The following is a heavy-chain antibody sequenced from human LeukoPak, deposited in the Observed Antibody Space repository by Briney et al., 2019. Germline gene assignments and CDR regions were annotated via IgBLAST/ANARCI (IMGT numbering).Heavy chain of an antibody. J-gene: IGHJ3*02. CDR2: IYTSGST. V-gene: IGHV4-4*07. CDR3: ARDLYDILTGYYHDAFDI. CDR1: GGSISSYY. Sequence: PSETLSLTCTVSGGSISSYYWSWLRQPAGKGLEWVGRIYTSGSTNYNPSLKSRVTMSVDTSKNQFSLKLSSVTAADTAVYYCARDLYDILTGYYHDAFDIWGQGRMVTVSS. D-gene: IGHD3-9*01.